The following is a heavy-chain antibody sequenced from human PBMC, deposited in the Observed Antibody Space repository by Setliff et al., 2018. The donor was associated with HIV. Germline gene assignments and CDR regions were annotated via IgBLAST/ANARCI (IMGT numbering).Heavy chain of an antibody. D-gene: IGHD4-17*01. Sequence: PGGSQRLSCTASGFTFSNAWMSWVRQAPGKGLEWVGRIKSKTDGGTTDYAAPVKGRFTISRDDSKNTLYLQMNSLKTEDTAVYYCTTIQKLTTPVDYWGQGTLVTVS. J-gene: IGHJ4*02. V-gene: IGHV3-15*01. CDR2: IKSKTDGGTT. CDR1: GFTFSNAW. CDR3: TTIQKLTTPVDY.